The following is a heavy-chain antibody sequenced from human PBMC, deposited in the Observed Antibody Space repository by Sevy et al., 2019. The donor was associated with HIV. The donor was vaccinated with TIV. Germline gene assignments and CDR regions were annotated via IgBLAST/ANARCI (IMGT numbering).Heavy chain of an antibody. CDR3: ATDTVPAAISVWFDP. J-gene: IGHJ5*02. CDR2: INPNSGGT. V-gene: IGHV1-2*02. D-gene: IGHD2-2*02. CDR1: GYTFTGYY. Sequence: ASVKVSCKASGYTFTGYYMHWVRQAPGQGLEWMGWINPNSGGTNYAQKFQGRVTMTRDTSISTAYMELSRLRSDDTAVYYCATDTVPAAISVWFDPWGQGTLVTVSS.